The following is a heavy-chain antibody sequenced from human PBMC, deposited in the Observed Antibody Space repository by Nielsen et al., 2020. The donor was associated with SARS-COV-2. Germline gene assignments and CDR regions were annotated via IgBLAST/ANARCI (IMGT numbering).Heavy chain of an antibody. V-gene: IGHV3-7*03. D-gene: IGHD1-26*01. CDR1: GFTFSNYG. J-gene: IGHJ4*02. CDR3: VIKWGGSYPFDY. Sequence: GESLKISCAASGFTFSNYGMHWVRQAPGKGLEWVANMNQDGSEEYYVDSVKGRFTISRDNAKNSLFLQMNSLRAEDTALYHCVIKWGGSYPFDYWGQGTLVTVSS. CDR2: MNQDGSEE.